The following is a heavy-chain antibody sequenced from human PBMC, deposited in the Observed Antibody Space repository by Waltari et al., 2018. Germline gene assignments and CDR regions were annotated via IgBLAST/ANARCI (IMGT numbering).Heavy chain of an antibody. V-gene: IGHV3-21*06. Sequence: EVQLAESGGGLVQPGGSLRLCCVASGFMFSSYAMNWVRQAPGKGLEWVASVSGPSTYTFYSDSVKGRFTISRDNAKNSVFLQMNGLRDDDTAIYYCAKEGLGGDRQFDYWGQGTLVRVSS. CDR3: AKEGLGGDRQFDY. CDR1: GFMFSSYA. J-gene: IGHJ4*02. D-gene: IGHD2-21*02. CDR2: VSGPSTYT.